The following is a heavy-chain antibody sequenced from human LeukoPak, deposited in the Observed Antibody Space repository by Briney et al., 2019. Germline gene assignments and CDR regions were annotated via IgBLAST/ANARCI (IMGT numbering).Heavy chain of an antibody. J-gene: IGHJ5*02. V-gene: IGHV3-7*01. CDR1: GFTFRWYW. CDR2: VKQDGSEK. Sequence: GGSLRLTCAASGFTFRWYWMSWDRQAPGKGLEWVANVKQDGSEKYYVASVKGRFTISRDNAKNSLYLQMNSLRAEDTAVYYCTRDESWGQRTLVTVSS. CDR3: TRDES.